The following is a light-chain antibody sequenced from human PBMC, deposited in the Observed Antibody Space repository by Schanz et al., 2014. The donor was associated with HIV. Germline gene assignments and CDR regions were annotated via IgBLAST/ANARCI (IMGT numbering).Light chain of an antibody. Sequence: QSVLTQPPSASGTPGQRVTISCSGSSSNFRSNAVNWYQQLPGTAPKLLIYSNNQRPSGVPGRLSGSTSDTSASLAISGLQSEDEADYYCAAWDDNLDGWVFGGGTKLTVL. CDR3: AAWDDNLDGWV. J-gene: IGLJ3*02. CDR1: SSNFRSNA. CDR2: SNN. V-gene: IGLV1-44*01.